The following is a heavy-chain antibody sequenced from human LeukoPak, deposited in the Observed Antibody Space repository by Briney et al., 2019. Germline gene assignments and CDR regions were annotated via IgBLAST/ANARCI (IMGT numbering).Heavy chain of an antibody. D-gene: IGHD6-13*01. CDR1: GYTFTGYY. CDR2: INPNSGGT. Sequence: ASVKVSCKASGYTFTGYYMHWVRQAPGQGLEWMGWINPNSGGTNYAQKFQGRVTMTRDTSISTAYMELSRLRSDDTAVYYCAREGIAAAGTLYYYYGMDVWGQGTTVTVSS. J-gene: IGHJ6*02. CDR3: AREGIAAAGTLYYYYGMDV. V-gene: IGHV1-2*02.